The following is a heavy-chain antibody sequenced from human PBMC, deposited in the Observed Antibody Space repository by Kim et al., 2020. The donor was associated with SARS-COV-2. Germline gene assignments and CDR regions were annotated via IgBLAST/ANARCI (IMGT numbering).Heavy chain of an antibody. D-gene: IGHD6-13*01. V-gene: IGHV4-4*07. CDR2: T. Sequence: TNYNPSLKSRVTMSVDTSKNQFSLKLSSVTAADTAVYYCARGIAAAGFDYWGQGTLVTVSS. CDR3: ARGIAAAGFDY. J-gene: IGHJ4*02.